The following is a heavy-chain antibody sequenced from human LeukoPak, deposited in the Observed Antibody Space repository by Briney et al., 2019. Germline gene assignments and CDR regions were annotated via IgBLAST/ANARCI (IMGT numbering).Heavy chain of an antibody. D-gene: IGHD5-24*01. J-gene: IGHJ4*02. CDR2: ISGSGGST. CDR3: AKDREQRWLQLPYYFDY. V-gene: IGHV3-23*01. CDR1: GFTFSSYA. Sequence: AGGSLRLSCAASGFTFSSYAMSWVRQAPGKGLEWVSAISGSGGSTYYADSVKGRFTISRDNSKNTLYLQMNSLRAEDTAVYYCAKDREQRWLQLPYYFDYWGQGTLVTVPS.